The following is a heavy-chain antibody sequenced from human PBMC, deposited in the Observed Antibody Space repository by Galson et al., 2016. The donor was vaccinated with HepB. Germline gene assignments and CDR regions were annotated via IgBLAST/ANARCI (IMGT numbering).Heavy chain of an antibody. CDR2: IYHGGST. J-gene: IGHJ6*02. CDR1: GGSISSSNW. Sequence: SETLSLTCAVSGGSISSSNWWSWVRQPPGKGLEWIGEIYHGGSTNYNSSLKSRVTISVDKSKNQFSLKLSSVTAADTAVYYCAQLYYYYGMDVWGQGTTVPVSS. CDR3: AQLYYYYGMDV. V-gene: IGHV4-4*02. D-gene: IGHD2-2*01.